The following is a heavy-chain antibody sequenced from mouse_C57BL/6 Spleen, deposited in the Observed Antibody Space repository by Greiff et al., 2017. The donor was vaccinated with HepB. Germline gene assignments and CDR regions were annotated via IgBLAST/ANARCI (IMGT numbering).Heavy chain of an antibody. Sequence: VQLVESGPELVKPGASVKISCKASGYSFTSYYIHWVKQRPGQGLEWIGWIYPGSGNTKYNEKFKGKATLTADTSSSTAYMQLSSLTSEDSAVYYCARRGGNYKYFDVWGTGTTVTVSS. D-gene: IGHD2-12*01. CDR1: GYSFTSYY. CDR2: IYPGSGNT. CDR3: ARRGGNYKYFDV. V-gene: IGHV1-66*01. J-gene: IGHJ1*03.